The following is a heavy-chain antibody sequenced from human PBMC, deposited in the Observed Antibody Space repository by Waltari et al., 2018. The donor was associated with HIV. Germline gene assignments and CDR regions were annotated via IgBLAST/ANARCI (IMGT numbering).Heavy chain of an antibody. CDR2: ISSSSPTI. Sequence: EVQLVESGGGLVKPGGSLRRSCAASGVIFRTYSMTWVRQAPGKGLEWVSHISSSSPTIYYTDSVKGRFTISRDNAKSSLYLQMNSLRAEDTAVYYCARDYCSSTSCTVDYWGQGSLVSVSS. J-gene: IGHJ4*02. CDR3: ARDYCSSTSCTVDY. D-gene: IGHD2-2*01. V-gene: IGHV3-48*01. CDR1: GVIFRTYS.